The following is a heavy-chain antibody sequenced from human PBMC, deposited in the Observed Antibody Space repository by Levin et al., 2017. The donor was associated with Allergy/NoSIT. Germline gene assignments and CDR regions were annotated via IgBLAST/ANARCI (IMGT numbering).Heavy chain of an antibody. V-gene: IGHV3-23*01. CDR2: ISGSGGST. J-gene: IGHJ3*02. D-gene: IGHD1-1*01. Sequence: GGSLRLSCAASGFTFSSYAMSWVRQAPGKGLEWVSAISGSGGSTYYADSVKGRFTISRDNSKNTLYLQMNSLRAEDTAVYYCANLHWNDDAFDIWGQGTMVTVSS. CDR3: ANLHWNDDAFDI. CDR1: GFTFSSYA.